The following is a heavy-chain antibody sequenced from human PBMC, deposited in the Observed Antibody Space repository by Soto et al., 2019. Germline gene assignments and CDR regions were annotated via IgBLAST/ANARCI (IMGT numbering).Heavy chain of an antibody. CDR2: IWYDGSNK. CDR1: GFIFSYYG. D-gene: IGHD2-15*01. CDR3: AKDVAPVVVVASYYMAV. J-gene: IGHJ6*03. Sequence: QVQLVESGGGVVQPGRSLRLSCAVSGFIFSYYGMHWVRQAPGKGLEWVAVIWYDGSNKYYADSVKGRFTISRDNSKNTLYLQMNSLRAEDTAVYYCAKDVAPVVVVASYYMAVWGKGTTVTFSS. V-gene: IGHV3-33*06.